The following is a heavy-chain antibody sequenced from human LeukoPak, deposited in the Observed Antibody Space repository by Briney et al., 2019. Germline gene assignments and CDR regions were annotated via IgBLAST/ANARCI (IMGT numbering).Heavy chain of an antibody. D-gene: IGHD3-22*01. CDR1: GGTFSIYA. J-gene: IGHJ4*02. CDR2: IIPIFGTA. CDR3: ARDSKYYYDSSGYSFDY. Sequence: ASVKVSCKASGGTFSIYAISWVRQAPGQGLEWRGRIIPIFGTANYAQKFQGRVTITADKSTSTAYMELSSLRSEDTAVYYCARDSKYYYDSSGYSFDYWGQGTLVTVSS. V-gene: IGHV1-69*06.